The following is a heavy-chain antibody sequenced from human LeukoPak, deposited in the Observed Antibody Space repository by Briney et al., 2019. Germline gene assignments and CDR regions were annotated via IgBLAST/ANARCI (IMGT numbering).Heavy chain of an antibody. J-gene: IGHJ4*02. Sequence: SETLSLTCAVSGGSISSSNWWSWVRQPPGKGLEWIGEIYHSGSTNYNPSLKSRVTISVDKSKNQFSLKLSSVTAADTAVYYCARAVGNIESGQWLVQGFDYWGQGTLVTVSS. V-gene: IGHV4-4*02. CDR1: GGSISSSNW. D-gene: IGHD6-19*01. CDR2: IYHSGST. CDR3: ARAVGNIESGQWLVQGFDY.